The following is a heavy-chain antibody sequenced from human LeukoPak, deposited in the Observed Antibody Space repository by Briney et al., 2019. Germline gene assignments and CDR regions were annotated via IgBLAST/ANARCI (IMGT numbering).Heavy chain of an antibody. Sequence: GGSLRLSCAVSGFTFSSYGMHWVRQAPGKGLGWEAVIWYDGSNKYYADSVKGRFTISRDNSKSTLYLQMNSLRAEDTAVYYCARDLVYGDYSVAFDIWGQGTMVTVSS. CDR2: IWYDGSNK. D-gene: IGHD4-17*01. J-gene: IGHJ3*02. CDR3: ARDLVYGDYSVAFDI. CDR1: GFTFSSYG. V-gene: IGHV3-33*01.